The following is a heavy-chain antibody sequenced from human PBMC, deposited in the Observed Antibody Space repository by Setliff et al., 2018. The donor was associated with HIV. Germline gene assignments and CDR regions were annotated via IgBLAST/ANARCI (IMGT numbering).Heavy chain of an antibody. Sequence: PSETLSLTCAVYGGSFSGYYWGCIRQPPGKGLEWIGSIYYTGSANYNPSLKSRVTMSVDTSKNQFSLKLSSVTAADTAVYYCASGYQYDSSGYYYVTPIDYWGQGTLVTVSS. V-gene: IGHV4-34*01. CDR2: IYYTGSA. D-gene: IGHD3-22*01. CDR3: ASGYQYDSSGYYYVTPIDY. CDR1: GGSFSGYY. J-gene: IGHJ4*02.